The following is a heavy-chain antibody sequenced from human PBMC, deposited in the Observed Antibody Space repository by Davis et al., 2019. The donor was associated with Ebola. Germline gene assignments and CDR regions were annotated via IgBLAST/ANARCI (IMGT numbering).Heavy chain of an antibody. J-gene: IGHJ6*02. V-gene: IGHV3-21*01. CDR1: GFTFSSYW. D-gene: IGHD6-6*01. Sequence: GGSLRLSCAASGFTFSSYWMSWVRQAPGKGLEWVSAITSSGSSTYYADSVKGRFTISRDNAKNSLYLQMNSLRAEDTAVYYCARSSIAARPGYYYGMDVWGQGTTVTVSS. CDR3: ARSSIAARPGYYYGMDV. CDR2: ITSSGSST.